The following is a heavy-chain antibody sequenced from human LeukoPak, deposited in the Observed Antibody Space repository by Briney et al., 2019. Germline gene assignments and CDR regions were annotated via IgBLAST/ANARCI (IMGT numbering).Heavy chain of an antibody. J-gene: IGHJ4*02. CDR3: AKDLHYYDSSGYHDLDY. CDR2: ISSSGSTI. V-gene: IGHV3-48*03. CDR1: GFTFSSYE. Sequence: GGSLRLSCAASGFTFSSYEMNWVRQAPGKGLEWVSYISSSGSTIYYADSVKGRFTISRDNSKNTLYLQMNSLRAEDTAVYYCAKDLHYYDSSGYHDLDYWGQGTLVTVSS. D-gene: IGHD3-22*01.